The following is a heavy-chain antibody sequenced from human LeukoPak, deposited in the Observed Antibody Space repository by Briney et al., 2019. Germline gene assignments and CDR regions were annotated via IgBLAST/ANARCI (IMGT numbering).Heavy chain of an antibody. CDR1: GGSISSYY. V-gene: IGHV4-59*06. CDR2: IYYSGST. CDR3: ARGRNYDFWSGYPRLDGMDV. Sequence: TSETLSLTCTVSGGSISSYYWSWIRQPPGKGLEWIGYIYYSGSTYYNPSLKSRVTISVDTSKNQFSLKLSSVTAADTAVYYCARGRNYDFWSGYPRLDGMDVWGQGTTVTVSS. D-gene: IGHD3-3*01. J-gene: IGHJ6*02.